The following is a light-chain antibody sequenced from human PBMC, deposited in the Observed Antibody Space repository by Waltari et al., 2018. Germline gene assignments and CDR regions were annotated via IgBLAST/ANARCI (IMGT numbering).Light chain of an antibody. CDR2: KND. CDR1: NSNIGRNY. V-gene: IGLV1-47*01. Sequence: QSALTQPPSASGTPGQGVTISCSGSNSNIGRNYVYWYQQVSGAAPKLLILKNDQRPSAVPDRFPGNRSGASASLAISVLRSEDEADYYCAVWDDDVNSWVFGGGTKLTVL. J-gene: IGLJ3*02. CDR3: AVWDDDVNSWV.